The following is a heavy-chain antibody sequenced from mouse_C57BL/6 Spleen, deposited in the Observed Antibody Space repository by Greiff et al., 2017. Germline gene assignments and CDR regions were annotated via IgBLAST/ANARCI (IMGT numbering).Heavy chain of an antibody. CDR3: TRGYFGYYAMDY. CDR1: GFTFSDYG. J-gene: IGHJ4*01. V-gene: IGHV5-17*01. D-gene: IGHD2-14*01. Sequence: EVKVVESGGGLVKPGGSLKLSCAASGFTFSDYGMHWVRQAPEKGLEWVAYISSGSSTIYYADTVKGRFTISRDNAKNTLFLQMTSLRSEDTAMYYCTRGYFGYYAMDYWGQGTSVTVSS. CDR2: ISSGSSTI.